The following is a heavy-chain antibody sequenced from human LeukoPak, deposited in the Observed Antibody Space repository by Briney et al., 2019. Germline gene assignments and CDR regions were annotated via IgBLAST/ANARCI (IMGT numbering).Heavy chain of an antibody. Sequence: PSETLSLTCAVYGGSFSGYYWSWIRQPPGKGLEWIGSIYYSGSTYYNPSHKSRVTISVDTSKNQFSLKLSSVTAADTAVYYCARHDLSIAVFDYWGQGTLVTVSS. V-gene: IGHV4-34*01. CDR1: GGSFSGYY. J-gene: IGHJ4*02. CDR2: IYYSGST. CDR3: ARHDLSIAVFDY. D-gene: IGHD6-19*01.